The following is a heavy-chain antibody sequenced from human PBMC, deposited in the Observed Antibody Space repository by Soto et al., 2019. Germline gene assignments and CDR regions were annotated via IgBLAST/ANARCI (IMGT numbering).Heavy chain of an antibody. J-gene: IGHJ1*01. CDR1: GFTFSDYY. CDR3: AMPTRMPGN. Sequence: QVHLVESGGDLVKPGGSLRLSCVASGFTFSDYYMSWFRQAPGKGPEFISYISGTGHDPSYADSVRGRVTISRDNAKNALLLQMNSLIVEDTAVSYCAMPTRMPGNSGQGTLVTVSS. V-gene: IGHV3-11*06. CDR2: ISGTGHDP. D-gene: IGHD2-2*01.